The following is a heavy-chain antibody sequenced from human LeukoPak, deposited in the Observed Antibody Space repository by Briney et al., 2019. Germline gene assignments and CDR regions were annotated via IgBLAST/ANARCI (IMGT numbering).Heavy chain of an antibody. CDR3: ARGARFLEWSYDYYYYGMDV. Sequence: WASVKVSCKASGGTFSSYAISWVRQAPGQGLEWMGRIIPILGIANYAQKFQGRVTVTADKSTSTAYTELSSLRSEDTAVYYCARGARFLEWSYDYYYYGMDVWGQGTTVTVSS. D-gene: IGHD3-3*01. J-gene: IGHJ6*02. V-gene: IGHV1-69*04. CDR2: IIPILGIA. CDR1: GGTFSSYA.